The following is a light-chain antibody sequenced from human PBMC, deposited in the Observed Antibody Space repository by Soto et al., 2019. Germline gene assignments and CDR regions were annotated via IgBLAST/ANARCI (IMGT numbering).Light chain of an antibody. V-gene: IGKV3-20*01. CDR3: QQYGSSPYT. CDR1: QTVRSSS. CDR2: GAS. J-gene: IGKJ2*01. Sequence: EIVLTQSPGTLSVSPGERATLSCRASQTVRSSSLAWYQQKPGQAPRLLIYGASDRATGIPDKFSGSGSGTDFTLTISRLEPEDFAVYYCQQYGSSPYTLGQGTKLEI.